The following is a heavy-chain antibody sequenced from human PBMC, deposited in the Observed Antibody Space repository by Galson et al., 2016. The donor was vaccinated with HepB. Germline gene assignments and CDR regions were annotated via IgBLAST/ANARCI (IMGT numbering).Heavy chain of an antibody. CDR1: GGSIRGSIYY. Sequence: ETLSLTCTVSGGSIRGSIYYWGWIRQPPGKGLEWIGSIYHSGNTYYSPSLSPSLKSRVTISVDTSKNRFSLKLRSVTAADTAVYYCASHDDSDWDYWGQGTLVTVSP. CDR2: IYHSGNT. D-gene: IGHD3-9*01. J-gene: IGHJ4*02. V-gene: IGHV4-39*01. CDR3: ASHDDSDWDY.